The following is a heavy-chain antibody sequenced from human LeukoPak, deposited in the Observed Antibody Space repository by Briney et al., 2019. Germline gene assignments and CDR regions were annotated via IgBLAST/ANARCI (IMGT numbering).Heavy chain of an antibody. CDR1: GGSTSSDY. Sequence: SETLSLTCTVSGGSTSSDYWSWIRQPPGKGLEYIGCTYYSGSANYNPSLKSRVTISVDTSKNQFSLKLTSVTAADTGLYYCARGRRLGVITPYPDTWGQGTLVTVSS. D-gene: IGHD3-16*02. J-gene: IGHJ5*02. CDR2: TYYSGSA. V-gene: IGHV4-59*08. CDR3: ARGRRLGVITPYPDT.